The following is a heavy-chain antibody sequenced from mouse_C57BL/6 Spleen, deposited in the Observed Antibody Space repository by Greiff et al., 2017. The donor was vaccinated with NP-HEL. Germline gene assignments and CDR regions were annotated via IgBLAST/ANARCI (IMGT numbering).Heavy chain of an antibody. CDR2: IHPNSGST. J-gene: IGHJ2*01. CDR3: ARFGVKRYFDY. Sequence: QVQLQQSGAELVKPGASVKLSCKASGYTFTSYWMHWVKQRPGQGLEWIGMIHPNSGSTNYNEKFKSKATLTVDKSSSTAYMQLSSLTSEDSAVYYCARFGVKRYFDYWGQGTTLTVSS. CDR1: GYTFTSYW. V-gene: IGHV1-64*01. D-gene: IGHD2-1*01.